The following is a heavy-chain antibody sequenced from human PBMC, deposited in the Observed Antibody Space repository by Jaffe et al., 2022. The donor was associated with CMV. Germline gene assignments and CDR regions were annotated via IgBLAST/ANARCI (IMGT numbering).Heavy chain of an antibody. CDR3: AKDSRLSYDYYYYGMDV. CDR1: GFTFADYT. CDR2: ISWNSGSL. V-gene: IGHV3-9*01. Sequence: EVQLVESGGGLVQPGRSLRLSCAASGFTFADYTIHWVRQAPGKGLEWVSGISWNSGSLGYADSVKGRFTISRDNARNSLYLQMNSLRPEDTASYYCAKDSRLSYDYYYYGMDVWGQGTTVTVSS. D-gene: IGHD3-16*02. J-gene: IGHJ6*02.